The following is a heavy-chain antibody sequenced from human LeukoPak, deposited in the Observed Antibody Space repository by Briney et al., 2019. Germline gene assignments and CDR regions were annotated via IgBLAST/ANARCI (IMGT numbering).Heavy chain of an antibody. V-gene: IGHV3-30-3*01. J-gene: IGHJ3*02. D-gene: IGHD3-22*01. CDR3: ARDRFSSSWYYAFDI. CDR2: ISHVASNT. CDR1: GFTFSDYN. Sequence: GGSLRLSCAASGFTFSDYNMNWVRQAPGKGLEWVALISHVASNTYYADSVKGRFTISRDNSKNTLNLQMNSLRPEDTAVYYCARDRFSSSWYYAFDIWGQGTMVTVSS.